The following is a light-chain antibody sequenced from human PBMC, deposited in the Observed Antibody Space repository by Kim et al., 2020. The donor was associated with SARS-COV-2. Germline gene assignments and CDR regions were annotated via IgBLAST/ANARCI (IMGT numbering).Light chain of an antibody. CDR2: DAS. Sequence: PGERVTLSCRASQSVTTYFTWYQQKPGQAPRLLIYDASKRATGIPARFSGSGSGTDFTLTITSLEPEDSAVYYCLQRSNWPWTFGQGTKVDIK. CDR1: QSVTTY. V-gene: IGKV3-11*01. CDR3: LQRSNWPWT. J-gene: IGKJ1*01.